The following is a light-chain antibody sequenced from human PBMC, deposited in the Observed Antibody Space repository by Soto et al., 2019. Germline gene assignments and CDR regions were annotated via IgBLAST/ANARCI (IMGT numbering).Light chain of an antibody. J-gene: IGKJ1*01. CDR3: QQYDSSPPT. CDR2: DTS. Sequence: DIVLTQSPATLSLSPGERATLSCGASQRVSGGFFAWYRQKPGLAPRLIIYDTSTRAFGIPDRFSGSGSGTDFTLTINGLEPEDFVVYYCQQYDSSPPTFGQGTKVDIK. CDR1: QRVSGGF. V-gene: IGKV3D-20*01.